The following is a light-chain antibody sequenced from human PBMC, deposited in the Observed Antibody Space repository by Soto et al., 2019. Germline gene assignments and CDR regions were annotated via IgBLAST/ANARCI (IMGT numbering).Light chain of an antibody. J-gene: IGLJ1*01. Sequence: QSALTQPPSASGTPGQRVTISCSGSSSNIGTYSVSWYQHFPGTAPRLLIYSDNQRPSGVPDRFSASKSGASASLAISGLQSEDEADFSSAAWDDSLNGCVFGTGTKVTVL. V-gene: IGLV1-44*01. CDR2: SDN. CDR1: SSNIGTYS. CDR3: AAWDDSLNGCV.